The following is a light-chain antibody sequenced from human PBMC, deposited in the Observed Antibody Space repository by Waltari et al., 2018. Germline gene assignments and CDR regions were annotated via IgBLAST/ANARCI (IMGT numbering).Light chain of an antibody. V-gene: IGLV2-14*01. J-gene: IGLJ1*01. CDR2: DVR. CDR1: SSDVGGYNY. CDR3: TSYTSNSTYV. Sequence: QSALTQPASVSGSPGQSITISCTGTSSDVGGYNYVSWHQQHPGKAPKLMIYDVRNRPSGVSNRFSGSKSGNTASMTISGLQAEDEADYYCTSYTSNSTYVFGTGTKVTVL.